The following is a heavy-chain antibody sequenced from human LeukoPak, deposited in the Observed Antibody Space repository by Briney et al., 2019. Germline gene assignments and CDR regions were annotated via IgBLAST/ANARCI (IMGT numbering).Heavy chain of an antibody. J-gene: IGHJ4*02. CDR2: ISGSGDSA. CDR3: ARRSGIAVAGAFDY. Sequence: GGSLRLSCAASGFTFSSYWMSWVRQAPGKGLEWVSGISGSGDSAYYADSVKGRFTISRDNSKNTLYLQMNSLRAEDTAVYYCARRSGIAVAGAFDYWGQGTLVTVSS. D-gene: IGHD6-19*01. V-gene: IGHV3-23*01. CDR1: GFTFSSYW.